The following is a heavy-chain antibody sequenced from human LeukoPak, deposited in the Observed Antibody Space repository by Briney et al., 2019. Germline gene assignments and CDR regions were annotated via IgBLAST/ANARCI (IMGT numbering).Heavy chain of an antibody. V-gene: IGHV5-51*03. CDR1: GYSFTSYW. J-gene: IGHJ3*02. D-gene: IGHD3-3*01. Sequence: GESLKISCKGSGYSFTSYWIGWVRQMPGKGLEWMGIIYPDDSDTRYSPSFQGQVTISADKSISTAYLQWSSLKASDTAMYYCARSHKQYYDFWSGYPRIWGQGTMVTVSS. CDR3: ARSHKQYYDFWSGYPRI. CDR2: IYPDDSDT.